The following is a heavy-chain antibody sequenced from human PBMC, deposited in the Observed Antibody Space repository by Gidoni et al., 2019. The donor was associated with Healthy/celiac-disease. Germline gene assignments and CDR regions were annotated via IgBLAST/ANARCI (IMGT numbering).Heavy chain of an antibody. CDR2: ISWNSGSI. Sequence: EVQLVESGGGLVQPGRSLRLSCAAYGFTFDDYAMHWVRQAPGKGLEWVSGISWNSGSIGYADSVKGRFTISRDNAKNSLYLQMNSLRAEDTALYYCAKDSRYSSSWFDYWGQGTLVTVSS. CDR3: AKDSRYSSSWFDY. J-gene: IGHJ4*02. V-gene: IGHV3-9*01. CDR1: GFTFDDYA. D-gene: IGHD6-13*01.